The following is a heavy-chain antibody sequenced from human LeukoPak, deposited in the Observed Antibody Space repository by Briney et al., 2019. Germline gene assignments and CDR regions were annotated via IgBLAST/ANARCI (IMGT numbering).Heavy chain of an antibody. J-gene: IGHJ4*02. Sequence: SETLSLTCTVSGGSISSSSYYWGWIRQPPGKGLEWIGSIYYSGSTYYNPSLKSRVTISVDTSKNQFSLKLSSVTAADTAVYYCARLTVYYDTSWGIIDYWGQGTLVTVSS. V-gene: IGHV4-39*01. CDR3: ARLTVYYDTSWGIIDY. CDR1: GGSISSSSYY. CDR2: IYYSGST. D-gene: IGHD3-22*01.